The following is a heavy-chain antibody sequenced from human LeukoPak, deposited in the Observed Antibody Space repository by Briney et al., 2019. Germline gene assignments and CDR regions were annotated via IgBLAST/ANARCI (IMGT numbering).Heavy chain of an antibody. CDR2: IYYSGST. J-gene: IGHJ4*02. CDR3: ARTSGYSYGPFDY. V-gene: IGHV4-59*08. D-gene: IGHD5-18*01. CDR1: GDSISNYY. Sequence: SETLSLTCTVSGDSISNYYWSWIRQPPGKGLEWIGYIYYSGSTNYNPSLKSRVTISVDTSKNQFSLKLSSVTAADTAVYYCARTSGYSYGPFDYWGQGTLVTVSS.